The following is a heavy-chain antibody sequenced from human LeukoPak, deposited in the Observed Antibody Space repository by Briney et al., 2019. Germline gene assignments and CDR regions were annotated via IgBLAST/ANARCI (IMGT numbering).Heavy chain of an antibody. CDR1: GGSFSGYY. Sequence: NPSETLSLTCAVYGGSFSGYYWSWIRQPPGKGLEWIGEINHSGSTNYNPSLKSRVTISVDTSKNQFSLKLGSVTAADTAVYYCARTTNDIVVVPLDYWGQGTLVTVSS. CDR2: INHSGST. CDR3: ARTTNDIVVVPLDY. D-gene: IGHD2-2*01. J-gene: IGHJ4*02. V-gene: IGHV4-34*01.